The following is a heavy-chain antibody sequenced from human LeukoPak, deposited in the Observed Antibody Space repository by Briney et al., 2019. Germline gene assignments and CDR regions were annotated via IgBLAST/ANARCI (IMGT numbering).Heavy chain of an antibody. Sequence: WGSLRLSCAASGFTVSSNYMSWVRQAPGKGLEWVSVIYSGGSTYYADSVKGRFTISRDNSKNTLYLQMNSLRADHTAVYYCARVLYAAMEPSDMDVWGKGTTVTVSS. V-gene: IGHV3-53*01. CDR3: ARVLYAAMEPSDMDV. J-gene: IGHJ6*03. CDR1: GFTVSSNY. CDR2: IYSGGST. D-gene: IGHD5-18*01.